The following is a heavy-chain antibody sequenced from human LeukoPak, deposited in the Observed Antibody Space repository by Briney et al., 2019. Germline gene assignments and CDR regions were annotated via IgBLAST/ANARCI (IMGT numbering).Heavy chain of an antibody. V-gene: IGHV1-18*01. CDR3: ARVSVVPAAGRYYYYYMDV. Sequence: ALVKVSCKASGYTFTSYGISWVRQAPGQGLEWMGWISAYNGNTNYAQKLQGRVTMTTDTSTSTAYMELRSLRSDDTAVYYCARVSVVPAAGRYYYYYMDVWGKGTTVTVSS. CDR1: GYTFTSYG. CDR2: ISAYNGNT. J-gene: IGHJ6*03. D-gene: IGHD2-2*01.